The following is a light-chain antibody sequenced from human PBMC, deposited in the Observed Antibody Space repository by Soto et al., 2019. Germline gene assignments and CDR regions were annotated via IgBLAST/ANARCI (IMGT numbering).Light chain of an antibody. J-gene: IGKJ1*01. CDR2: GAS. V-gene: IGKV3-15*01. CDR3: QQYDSWPRT. CDR1: QSVSSN. Sequence: EVVMTQSPATLSVSPGESATLSCRASQSVSSNLAWFQQKPGQAPRLLIYGASTRATGIPARFSGSGSGTDFTLTISSLQSEDFAVYYCQQYDSWPRTFGQGTKVDIK.